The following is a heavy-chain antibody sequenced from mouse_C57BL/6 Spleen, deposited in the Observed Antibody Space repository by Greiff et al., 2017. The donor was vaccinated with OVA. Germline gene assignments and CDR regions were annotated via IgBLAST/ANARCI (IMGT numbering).Heavy chain of an antibody. J-gene: IGHJ2*01. CDR2: IWGDGST. Sequence: QVHVKQSGPGLVAPSQSLSITCTVSGFSLTSYGVSWVRQPPGKGLEWLGVIWGDGSTNDHSALISRMIISKDNSNSKDFLKLNSLQTDDTATYCCAKGLGRCFDYWGQGTTLTVSS. D-gene: IGHD4-1*01. V-gene: IGHV2-3*01. CDR1: GFSLTSYG. CDR3: AKGLGRCFDY.